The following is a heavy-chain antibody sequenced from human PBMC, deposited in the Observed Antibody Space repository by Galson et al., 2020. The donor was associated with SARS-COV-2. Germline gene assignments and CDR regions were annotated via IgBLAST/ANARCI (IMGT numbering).Heavy chain of an antibody. CDR2: IYWDDDK. CDR3: TRQIVGVTLFDY. Sequence: GPTLVKPTQTLTLTCTFSGFSLTTNGVGVGWIRQPPGKALEWLALIYWDDDKRYSPSLKSRLTITKDASKNQVVLTMTNMDPVDTATYYCTRQIVGVTLFDYWGQGTLVTVSS. J-gene: IGHJ4*02. V-gene: IGHV2-5*02. D-gene: IGHD1-26*01. CDR1: GFSLTTNGVG.